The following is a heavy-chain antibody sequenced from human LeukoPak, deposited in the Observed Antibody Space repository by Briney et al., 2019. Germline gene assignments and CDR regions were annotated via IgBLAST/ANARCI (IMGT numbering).Heavy chain of an antibody. CDR2: IKQDGSEK. CDR1: GFTFSSYS. V-gene: IGHV3-7*01. D-gene: IGHD2-15*01. J-gene: IGHJ4*02. Sequence: GGSLRLSCAASGFTFSSYSMNWVRQAPGKGLEWVANIKQDGSEKYYVDSVKGRFTISRDNAKNSLYLQMNSLRAEDTAVYYCARVRPVVVAASYYFDYWGQGTLVTVSS. CDR3: ARVRPVVVAASYYFDY.